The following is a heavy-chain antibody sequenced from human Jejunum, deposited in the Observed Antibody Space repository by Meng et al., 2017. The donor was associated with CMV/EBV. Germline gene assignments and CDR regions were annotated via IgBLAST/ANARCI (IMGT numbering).Heavy chain of an antibody. CDR3: ARDLGTGLVEY. Sequence: CTVSGGSISSYYWSWIRQPPGKGLEFIGYIYYSGSTKYNPSLKSRVTISIDTSKNQFSLKLSSVTAADTAVYYCARDLGTGLVEYWGQGTLVTVSS. J-gene: IGHJ4*02. CDR2: IYYSGST. V-gene: IGHV4-59*01. CDR1: GGSISSYY. D-gene: IGHD1-1*01.